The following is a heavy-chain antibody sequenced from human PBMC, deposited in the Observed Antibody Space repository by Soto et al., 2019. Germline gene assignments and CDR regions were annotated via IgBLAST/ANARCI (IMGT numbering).Heavy chain of an antibody. CDR3: ARGGFGYSSSWYLAY. Sequence: QVQLVESGGGVVQPGRSLRLSCAASGFTFSSYAMHWVRQAPGKGLEWVAVISYDGSNKYYADSVKGRFTISRDNSKSALYRQMNSLRAEDTAVYYCARGGFGYSSSWYLAYWGQGTLVTVSS. D-gene: IGHD6-13*01. CDR1: GFTFSSYA. CDR2: ISYDGSNK. J-gene: IGHJ4*02. V-gene: IGHV3-30-3*01.